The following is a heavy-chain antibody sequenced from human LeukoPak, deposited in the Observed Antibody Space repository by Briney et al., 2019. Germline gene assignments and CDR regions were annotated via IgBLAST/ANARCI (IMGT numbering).Heavy chain of an antibody. D-gene: IGHD1-26*01. CDR3: ARDRIVGATHLDY. J-gene: IGHJ4*02. CDR1: GFTFSSYA. V-gene: IGHV3-30*04. CDR2: ISYDGSNK. Sequence: GGSLRLSCAASGFTFSSYAMHWVRQAPGKGLEWVAVISYDGSNKYYADSVKGRFTISRDNSKNTLYLQMNSLRAEDTAVYYCARDRIVGATHLDYWGQGTLVTVSS.